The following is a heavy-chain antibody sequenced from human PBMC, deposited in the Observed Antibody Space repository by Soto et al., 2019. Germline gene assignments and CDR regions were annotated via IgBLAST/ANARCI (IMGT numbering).Heavy chain of an antibody. CDR2: INHSGST. V-gene: IGHV4-34*01. CDR1: GESFSGYY. CDR3: ARPGEGGNGMDV. Sequence: PSETLSLTCAVYGESFSGYYWRWIRQPPGKGLEWIGEINHSGSTNHNPSLKSRVTISVDTSKNQFSLKLTSVTAADTAVYYCARPGEGGNGMDVWGQGTTVTVSS. J-gene: IGHJ6*02. D-gene: IGHD3-16*01.